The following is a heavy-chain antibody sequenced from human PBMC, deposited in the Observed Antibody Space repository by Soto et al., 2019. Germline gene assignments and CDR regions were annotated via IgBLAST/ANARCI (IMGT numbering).Heavy chain of an antibody. CDR1: GYTFTSYA. D-gene: IGHD2-15*01. CDR3: AGDGGYCSGGSCYRRGIVGWFDP. CDR2: INAGNGNT. Sequence: QVQLVQSGAEVKKPGASVKVSCKASGYTFTSYAMHWVRQAPGQRLEWMGWINAGNGNTKYSQKFQGRVPFTRDTSASTAYMELSSLRSEDTAVYYCAGDGGYCSGGSCYRRGIVGWFDPWGQGTLVTVSS. V-gene: IGHV1-3*01. J-gene: IGHJ5*02.